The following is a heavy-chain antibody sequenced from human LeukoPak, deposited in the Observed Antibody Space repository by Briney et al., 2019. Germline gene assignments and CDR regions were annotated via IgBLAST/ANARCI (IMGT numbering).Heavy chain of an antibody. D-gene: IGHD5-18*01. CDR2: IYTSGST. V-gene: IGHV4-4*07. CDR3: ARDSDLGTNTAMVFFDY. J-gene: IGHJ4*02. Sequence: SETLPLTCTVSGGSISSYYWSWIRQPAGKGLEWIGRIYTSGSTNYNPSLKSRVTMSVDTSKNQFSLKLSSVTAADTAVYYCARDSDLGTNTAMVFFDYWGQGTLVTVSS. CDR1: GGSISSYY.